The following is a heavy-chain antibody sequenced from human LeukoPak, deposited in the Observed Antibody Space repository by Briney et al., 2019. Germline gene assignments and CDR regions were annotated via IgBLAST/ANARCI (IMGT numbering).Heavy chain of an antibody. Sequence: PGGSLRLSCAASGFTFSSYAMSWVRQAPGKGLEWVAVIWYDGSNKYYADSVKGRLTISRDNSKNTLYLQMNSLRAEDTAVYYCAREDYGDYYFDYWGQGTLVTVSS. CDR2: IWYDGSNK. V-gene: IGHV3-33*08. CDR3: AREDYGDYYFDY. D-gene: IGHD4-17*01. J-gene: IGHJ4*02. CDR1: GFTFSSYA.